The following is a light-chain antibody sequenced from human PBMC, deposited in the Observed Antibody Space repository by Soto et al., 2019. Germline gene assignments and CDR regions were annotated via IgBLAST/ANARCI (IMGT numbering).Light chain of an antibody. CDR2: DTN. V-gene: IGLV1-51*01. CDR3: GTWDTSLSAVV. J-gene: IGLJ2*01. CDR1: SSNIGKNY. Sequence: QSVLTQPPSVSAAPGQKVTISCSGASSNIGKNYVSLYQQLPGAAPKLVIFDTNKRPSGIPDRFSGSKSGTSAALDITALQTGDEADYYCGTWDTSLSAVVFGGGTKVTVL.